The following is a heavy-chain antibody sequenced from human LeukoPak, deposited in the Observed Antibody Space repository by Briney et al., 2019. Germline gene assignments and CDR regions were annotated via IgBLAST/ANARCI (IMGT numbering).Heavy chain of an antibody. Sequence: GGSLRLSCSASGFTFSSDGMHWVRQAPGKGLEWVAVIWYDGSNKYYADSVKGRFTISRDNSKNTLYLQMNSLRAEDTAVYYCARFLRRARPYYFDYWGQGTLVTVSS. CDR1: GFTFSSDG. V-gene: IGHV3-33*08. CDR3: ARFLRRARPYYFDY. CDR2: IWYDGSNK. J-gene: IGHJ4*02.